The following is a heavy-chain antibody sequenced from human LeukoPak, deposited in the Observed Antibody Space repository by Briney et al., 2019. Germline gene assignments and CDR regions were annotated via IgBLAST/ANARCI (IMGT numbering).Heavy chain of an antibody. CDR1: GFTFSAYG. V-gene: IGHV3-30*18. J-gene: IGHJ3*02. CDR2: ISYDGTNK. D-gene: IGHD4-17*01. CDR3: AKDPNGDYIGAFDM. Sequence: PGGSLRLSCAASGFTFSAYGMHWVRQAPGKGLEWVAIISYDGTNKYYADSVKGRFTISRDNFKNTLYLQMNSLRAEDTALYHCAKDPNGDYIGAFDMWGQGTMVTVSS.